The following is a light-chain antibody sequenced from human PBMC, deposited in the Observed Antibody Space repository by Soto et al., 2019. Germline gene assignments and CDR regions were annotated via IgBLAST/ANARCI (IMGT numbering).Light chain of an antibody. V-gene: IGLV4-69*01. CDR1: SGHSSYA. J-gene: IGLJ3*02. CDR2: LNSDGSH. CDR3: QTWGTGTWV. Sequence: QLVLTQSPSASASLGASVKLTCTLSSGHSSYAIAWHQQQPEKGPRYLMKLNSDGSHSKGDGIPDRFSGSSSAAERYLTISSLQSEDEADYYCQTWGTGTWVFGGGTKLTVL.